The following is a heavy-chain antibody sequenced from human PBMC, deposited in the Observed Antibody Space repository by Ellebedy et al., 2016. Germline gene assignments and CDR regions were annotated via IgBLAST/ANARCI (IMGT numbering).Heavy chain of an antibody. J-gene: IGHJ4*02. Sequence: GESLKISXAASGFTFSSYAMSWVRQAPGQGLEWVSAISGSGYSTYYADSVKGRFTISRDNSKNTLYLQMNSLRAEDTALYYCAKREYYGSGSSPHFDYWGQGTLVTVSS. CDR3: AKREYYGSGSSPHFDY. V-gene: IGHV3-23*01. CDR2: ISGSGYST. D-gene: IGHD3-10*01. CDR1: GFTFSSYA.